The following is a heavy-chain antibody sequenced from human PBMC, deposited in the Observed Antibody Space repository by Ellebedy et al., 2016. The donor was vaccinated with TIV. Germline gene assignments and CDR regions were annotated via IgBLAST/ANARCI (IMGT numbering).Heavy chain of an antibody. D-gene: IGHD3-16*01. V-gene: IGHV3-23*01. J-gene: IGHJ3*02. Sequence: GGSLRLXCAASGFTFSDFAMSWVRQAPGKGLEWVAGISDSGDQTYYAESVKGRFTISRDNSKKTVLLQMNSLGVEDTALYHCASYASSRPPDAFDIWGQGTMVTVSS. CDR3: ASYASSRPPDAFDI. CDR1: GFTFSDFA. CDR2: ISDSGDQT.